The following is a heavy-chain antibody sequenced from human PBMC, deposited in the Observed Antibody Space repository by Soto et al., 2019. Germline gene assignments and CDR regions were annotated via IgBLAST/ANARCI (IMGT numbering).Heavy chain of an antibody. CDR3: ARDRGSGSYYFNYYYYGMGV. CDR2: IIPIFGTA. CDR1: GGTFSSYA. Sequence: ASVKVSGNASGGTFSSYAISWVRQAPGQGIEWMGGIIPIFGTANYAQKFQGRVTITADESTSTAYMELSSLRSEDTAVYYCARDRGSGSYYFNYYYYGMGVWGQGTTVTVSS. J-gene: IGHJ6*02. V-gene: IGHV1-69*13. D-gene: IGHD3-10*01.